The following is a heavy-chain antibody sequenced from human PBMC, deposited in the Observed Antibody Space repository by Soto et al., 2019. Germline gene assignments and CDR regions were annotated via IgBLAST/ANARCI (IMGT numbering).Heavy chain of an antibody. CDR3: ARSGDGYIFDY. Sequence: PXXTLSLPCTVSGGAISSYYRNWIRQPPGKGLEWIGYIYYSGSTNYDPSLKSRVTISVDTSKNQFSLNLTYVTAADTAIYYCARSGDGYIFDYWGQGALVTVSS. D-gene: IGHD5-12*01. CDR1: GGAISSYY. V-gene: IGHV4-59*01. J-gene: IGHJ4*01. CDR2: IYYSGST.